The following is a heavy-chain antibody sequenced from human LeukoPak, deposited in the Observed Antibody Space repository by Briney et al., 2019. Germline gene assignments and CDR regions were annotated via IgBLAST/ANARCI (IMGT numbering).Heavy chain of an antibody. J-gene: IGHJ3*02. CDR2: IYTSGST. CDR3: ARQLQTDSSGYGLYAFDI. Sequence: PPETLSLTCTVSGGSISSYYWSWIRQPAGKGLEWIGRIYTSGSTNYNPSLKSRVTMSVDTSKNQFSLKLSSVTAADTAVYYCARQLQTDSSGYGLYAFDIWGQGTMVTVSS. D-gene: IGHD3-22*01. CDR1: GGSISSYY. V-gene: IGHV4-4*07.